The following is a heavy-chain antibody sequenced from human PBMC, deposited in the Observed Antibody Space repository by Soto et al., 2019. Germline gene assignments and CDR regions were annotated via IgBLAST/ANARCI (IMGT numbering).Heavy chain of an antibody. CDR3: ARASNKRGYRYGPVY. J-gene: IGHJ4*02. CDR2: INHSGST. Sequence: PSETLSLTCTVSGGSISSSSYYWGWIRQPPGKGLEWIGEINHSGSTNYNPSLKSRVTISVDTSKNQFSLKLSSVTAADTAVYYCARASNKRGYRYGPVYWGQRTLVTVSS. CDR1: GGSISSSSYY. V-gene: IGHV4-39*07. D-gene: IGHD5-18*01.